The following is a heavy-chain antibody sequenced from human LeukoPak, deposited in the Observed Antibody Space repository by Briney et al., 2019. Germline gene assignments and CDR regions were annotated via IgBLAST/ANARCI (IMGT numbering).Heavy chain of an antibody. D-gene: IGHD3-10*01. Sequence: SETLSLTCTVSGDSVSSGSYYWSWIRQPPGKGLEWIGYIYYSGSTNYNPSLKSRVTISVDTSKNQFSLKLSSVTAADTAVYYCARELGRVLGSFDYWGQGTLVTVSS. V-gene: IGHV4-61*01. CDR3: ARELGRVLGSFDY. CDR1: GDSVSSGSYY. J-gene: IGHJ4*02. CDR2: IYYSGST.